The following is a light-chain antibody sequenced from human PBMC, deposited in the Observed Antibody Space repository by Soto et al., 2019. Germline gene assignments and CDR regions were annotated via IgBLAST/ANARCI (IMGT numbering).Light chain of an antibody. V-gene: IGLV9-49*01. CDR2: VGTGGIVG. Sequence: QSVLTQPPSASASLGASVTVTCTLSSGYSNYKVDWFQQRPGKGPRFVMRVGTGGIVGSKGDGIPDRFSVLGSGLNRYLTIKNIQEEDESDYHCGADHGSGSNFVVVFGGGTKLTVL. J-gene: IGLJ2*01. CDR1: SGYSNYK. CDR3: GADHGSGSNFVVV.